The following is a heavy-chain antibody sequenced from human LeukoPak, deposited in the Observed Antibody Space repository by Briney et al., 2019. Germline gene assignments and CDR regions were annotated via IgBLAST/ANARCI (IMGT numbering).Heavy chain of an antibody. Sequence: PSETLSLTCDVYGASISDSPYYWGWIRQSPGTGLEWIGSVLYSGTTHYNPSLKNRVSVSVDTSKNQFSLDLRSVTAADTALYYCARHDFGAYDFSAFDIWGQGTLIRVSS. J-gene: IGHJ3*02. V-gene: IGHV4-39*01. CDR2: VLYSGTT. D-gene: IGHD4-17*01. CDR3: ARHDFGAYDFSAFDI. CDR1: GASISDSPYY.